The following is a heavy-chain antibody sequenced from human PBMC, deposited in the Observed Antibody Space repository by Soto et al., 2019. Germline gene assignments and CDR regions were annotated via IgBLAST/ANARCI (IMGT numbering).Heavy chain of an antibody. CDR2: ISNSGTVGSI. J-gene: IGHJ4*02. CDR1: GFTFSDHY. Sequence: GSLRLSCAASGFTFSDHYISWIRQAPGKGLEWISYISNSGTVGSIYYADSAKGRFTISRDNAKSSLYLQMNSLRDEDTAVYYCARVRGPRYSSGWNDYWGQGTLVTVSS. V-gene: IGHV3-11*04. CDR3: ARVRGPRYSSGWNDY. D-gene: IGHD6-19*01.